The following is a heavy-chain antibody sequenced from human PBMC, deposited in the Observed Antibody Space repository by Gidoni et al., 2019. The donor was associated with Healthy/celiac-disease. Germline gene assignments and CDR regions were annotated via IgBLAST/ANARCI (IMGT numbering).Heavy chain of an antibody. D-gene: IGHD3-10*01. CDR3: ARNYYGSGSYYRGRDYYGMDV. CDR1: GGSFSGYY. Sequence: QVQLQQWGAGLLKPSETLSLTCAVDGGSFSGYYWSWIRQPPGKGLEWIGEINHGGSTNCNSSLKSRVTISVDTSKNQFSLKLSSVTAADTAVYYCARNYYGSGSYYRGRDYYGMDVWGQGTTVTVSS. J-gene: IGHJ6*02. V-gene: IGHV4-34*01. CDR2: INHGGST.